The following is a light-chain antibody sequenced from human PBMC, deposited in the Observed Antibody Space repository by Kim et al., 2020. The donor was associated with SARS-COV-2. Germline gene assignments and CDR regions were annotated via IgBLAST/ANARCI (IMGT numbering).Light chain of an antibody. V-gene: IGLV2-14*03. CDR1: SSEVGGHTS. J-gene: IGLJ3*02. Sequence: GQSITISCTETSSEVGGHTSVSWYQPHPGKAPRLMIFDVTSRPSGVSNRFSGSKSGNTASLTISGLQVEDEADYYCGSSTSSTTWVFGGGTQLTVL. CDR3: GSSTSSTTWV. CDR2: DVT.